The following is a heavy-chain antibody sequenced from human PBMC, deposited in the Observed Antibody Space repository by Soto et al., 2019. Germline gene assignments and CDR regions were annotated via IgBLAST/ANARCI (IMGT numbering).Heavy chain of an antibody. J-gene: IGHJ4*02. V-gene: IGHV3-23*01. CDR3: AKDPRDSAYDYGLFEY. CDR2: ISGSGDST. D-gene: IGHD5-12*01. CDR1: GFTFSSYA. Sequence: EVQVLESGGGLVQPGGSLRLSCAASGFTFSSYAMNWVRQAPGKGLEWVSAISGSGDSTDYADSVKGRFTISRDNSKNTLYLQMNSLRADDTAVYYCAKDPRDSAYDYGLFEYWGQGTLVTVSS.